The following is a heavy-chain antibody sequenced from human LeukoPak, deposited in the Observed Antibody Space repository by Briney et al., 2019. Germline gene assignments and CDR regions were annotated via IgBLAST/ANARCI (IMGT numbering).Heavy chain of an antibody. V-gene: IGHV1-69*04. D-gene: IGHD6-19*01. J-gene: IGHJ4*02. CDR3: ASYSSGWYYFDY. Sequence: ASVKVSCKASGGTFSSYAISWVRQAPGQXLXXMGRIIPILGIANYAQKFQGRVTITADKSTSTAYMELSSLRSEDTAVYYCASYSSGWYYFDYWGQGTLVTVSS. CDR1: GGTFSSYA. CDR2: IIPILGIA.